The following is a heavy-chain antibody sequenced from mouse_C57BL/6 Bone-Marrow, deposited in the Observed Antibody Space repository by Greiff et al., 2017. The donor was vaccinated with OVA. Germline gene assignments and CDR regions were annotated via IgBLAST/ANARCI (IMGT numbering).Heavy chain of an antibody. CDR3: ARSGYDGYYEGY. CDR1: GYTFTSYW. D-gene: IGHD2-3*01. Sequence: QVQLQQPGAELVMPGASVKLSCKASGYTFTSYWMHWVKQRPGQGLEWIGEIDPSDSYTNYNQKFKGKSTLTVDKSSSTAYMQLSSLTSEDSAVYYGARSGYDGYYEGYWGQGTTLTVSS. CDR2: IDPSDSYT. V-gene: IGHV1-69*01. J-gene: IGHJ2*01.